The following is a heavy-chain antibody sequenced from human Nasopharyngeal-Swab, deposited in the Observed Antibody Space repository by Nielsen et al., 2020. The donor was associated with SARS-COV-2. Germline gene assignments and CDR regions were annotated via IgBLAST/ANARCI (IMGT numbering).Heavy chain of an antibody. D-gene: IGHD5-18*01. J-gene: IGHJ4*02. CDR2: ISAYNGNT. CDR1: GYTFTSYG. CDR3: ARDNDSYGYDY. Sequence: ASVTVSCKPSGYTFTSYGISWVRQAPGQGLEWMGWISAYNGNTNYAQKLQGRVTMTTDTSTSTAYMELRSLRSDDTAVYYCARDNDSYGYDYWGQGTLVTGSS. V-gene: IGHV1-18*01.